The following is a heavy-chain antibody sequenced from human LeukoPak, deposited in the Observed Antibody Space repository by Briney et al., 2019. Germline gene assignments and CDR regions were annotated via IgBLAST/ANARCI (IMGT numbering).Heavy chain of an antibody. V-gene: IGHV3-21*01. D-gene: IGHD2-15*01. CDR1: GFSFSNYA. J-gene: IGHJ4*02. CDR2: ISSSSSYI. Sequence: PGRSLRLSCAASGFSFSNYAMHWVHQAPGKGLEWVSSISSSSSYIYYADSVKGRFTISRDNAKNSLYLQMNSLRAEDTAVYYCARKGPVVSLDYWGQGTLVTVSS. CDR3: ARKGPVVSLDY.